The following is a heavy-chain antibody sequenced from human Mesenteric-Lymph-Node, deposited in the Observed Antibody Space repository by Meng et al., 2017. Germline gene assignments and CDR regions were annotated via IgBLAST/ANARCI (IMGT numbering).Heavy chain of an antibody. CDR2: FDPETDET. CDR3: ATAELTYSSSWSPIDP. Sequence: ASVKVSCKVTGYTLTESSMHWVRQAPGKGLEWMGGFDPETDETIYAQKFQGRVTMTEDTSTNTAYMELSSLRSEDTAVYYCATAELTYSSSWSPIDPWGQGTLVTVSS. D-gene: IGHD6-13*01. J-gene: IGHJ5*02. V-gene: IGHV1-24*01. CDR1: GYTLTESS.